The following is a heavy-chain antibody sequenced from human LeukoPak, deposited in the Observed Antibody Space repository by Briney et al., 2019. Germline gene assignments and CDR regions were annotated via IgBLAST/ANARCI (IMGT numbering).Heavy chain of an antibody. D-gene: IGHD1-26*01. CDR3: ARDRGWELPLGGAFDI. J-gene: IGHJ3*02. Sequence: GGSLRLSCAASGLTFSSYWMSWVRQAPGKGLEWVANIKQDGSEKYYVDSVKGRFTISRDNAKNSLYLQMNSLRAEDTALYYCARDRGWELPLGGAFDIWGQGTMVTVSS. CDR2: IKQDGSEK. V-gene: IGHV3-7*03. CDR1: GLTFSSYW.